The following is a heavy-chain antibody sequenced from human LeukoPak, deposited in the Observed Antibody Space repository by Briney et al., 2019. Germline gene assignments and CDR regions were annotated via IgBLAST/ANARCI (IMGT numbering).Heavy chain of an antibody. Sequence: PSETLSLTCTVSGGSISSYYWSWIRQPPGKGLEWIGYIYYSGSTNYNPSLKSRVTISVDTSKNQFSLKLSSVTAADTAVYYCARDSGYSYGYGLVWFDPWGQGTLVTVSS. J-gene: IGHJ5*02. CDR1: GGSISSYY. CDR2: IYYSGST. D-gene: IGHD5-18*01. V-gene: IGHV4-59*01. CDR3: ARDSGYSYGYGLVWFDP.